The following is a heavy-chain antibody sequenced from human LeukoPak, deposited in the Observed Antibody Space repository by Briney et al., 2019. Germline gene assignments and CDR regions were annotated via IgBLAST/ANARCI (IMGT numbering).Heavy chain of an antibody. D-gene: IGHD2-21*02. CDR1: GYTFTGYY. CDR3: ARVVAYCGGDCYPHDAFNI. CDR2: INPNSGGT. V-gene: IGHV1-2*02. Sequence: ASVKVSCKASGYTFTGYYIHWVRQAPGQGLEWMGWINPNSGGTNYAQGFQGRVTMTRDTSISTAYMGLSRLRSDDTAVYYCARVVAYCGGDCYPHDAFNIWGQGTMVTVSS. J-gene: IGHJ3*02.